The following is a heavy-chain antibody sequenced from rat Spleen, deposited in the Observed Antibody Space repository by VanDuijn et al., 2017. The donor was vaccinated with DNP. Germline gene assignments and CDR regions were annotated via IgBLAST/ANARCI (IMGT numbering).Heavy chain of an antibody. CDR1: GFTFSKDY. D-gene: IGHD1-2*01. CDR2: ISTGGGTP. Sequence: EVQLVESGGGLVQPGRSLKLSCAASGFTFSKDYMAWVRQAPTKGLELVAYISTGGGTPYYRDSVKGRFTVSRDNAKSTLYLQMDSRGSEDTATYHCARGKLAIAAIWGGMDAWGQGASVTVSS. CDR3: ARGKLAIAAIWGGMDA. V-gene: IGHV5-25*01. J-gene: IGHJ4*01.